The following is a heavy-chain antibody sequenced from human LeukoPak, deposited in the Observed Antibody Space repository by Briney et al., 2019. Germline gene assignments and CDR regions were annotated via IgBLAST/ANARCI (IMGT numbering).Heavy chain of an antibody. J-gene: IGHJ4*02. Sequence: ASVKVSCKASAYTFISYGISWVRQAPGQGLEWMGWISAYNGNTNYAQKLQGRVTMTTDTSTSTAYMELRSLRSDDTAVYYCARVRVVPAANYFDYWGQGTLVTVSS. CDR1: AYTFISYG. CDR3: ARVRVVPAANYFDY. D-gene: IGHD2-2*01. CDR2: ISAYNGNT. V-gene: IGHV1-18*04.